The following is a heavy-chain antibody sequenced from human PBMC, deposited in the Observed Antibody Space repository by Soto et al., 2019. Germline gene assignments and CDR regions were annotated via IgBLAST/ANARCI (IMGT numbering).Heavy chain of an antibody. CDR2: IIVGSGNT. D-gene: IGHD5-18*01. CDR1: GLPFTISA. V-gene: IGHV1-58*01. Sequence: SVKVSCNASGLPFTISAAQWVRKACGQRLEWIGWIIVGSGNTNYAQKFQERVTTTRDMSTSTAYMELSSLRSEDTAVYYCAADWQSYGFYGMDVWGQGTTVTVSS. J-gene: IGHJ6*02. CDR3: AADWQSYGFYGMDV.